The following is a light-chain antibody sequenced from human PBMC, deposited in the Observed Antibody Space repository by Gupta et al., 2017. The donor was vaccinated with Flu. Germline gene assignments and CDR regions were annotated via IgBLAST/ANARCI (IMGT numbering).Light chain of an antibody. Sequence: EIVLTQSPGTLSLSPGDRATLSCRASHSSSYLDWYQQRPGQAPRLLIHGVSTRAPGIPDRFSGSGSGTDFTLTISRLEPEDFAVYYCQQYNNWPLTFGQGTRLGIK. J-gene: IGKJ5*01. V-gene: IGKV3-20*01. CDR3: QQYNNWPLT. CDR1: HSSSY. CDR2: GVS.